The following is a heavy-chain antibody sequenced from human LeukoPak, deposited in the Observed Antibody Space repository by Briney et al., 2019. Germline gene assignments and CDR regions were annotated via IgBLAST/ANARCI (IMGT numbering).Heavy chain of an antibody. CDR3: ANSRPGGYWYFDL. CDR2: IHSDGSST. CDR1: GFTFSNYW. J-gene: IGHJ2*01. D-gene: IGHD3-10*01. V-gene: IGHV3-74*01. Sequence: GGSLRLSCAAPGFTFSNYWMHWVRQAPGKGLVWVSRIHSDGSSTTSADSVKGRFTISRDNSKNTLFLQMNSLRAEDTAVYYCANSRPGGYWYFDLWGRGTLVTVSS.